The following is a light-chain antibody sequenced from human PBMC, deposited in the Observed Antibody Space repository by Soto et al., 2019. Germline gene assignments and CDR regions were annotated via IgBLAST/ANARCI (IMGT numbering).Light chain of an antibody. J-gene: IGKJ4*01. CDR3: QEYNNWPLT. CDR1: QSVSSN. V-gene: IGKV3-15*01. CDR2: GAS. Sequence: EIVMTQSPATLSVSPGERATLSCRASQSVSSNLACYQQKPGQAPRLLIYGASTRPTGNPARFSGSGSGTKFTLTISSLQCEDCAVYYCQEYNNWPLTFGGGTKVEIK.